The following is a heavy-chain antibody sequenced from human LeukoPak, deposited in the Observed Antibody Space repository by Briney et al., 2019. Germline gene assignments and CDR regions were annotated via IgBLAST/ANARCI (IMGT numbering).Heavy chain of an antibody. CDR1: GFTFSDYY. D-gene: IGHD2-21*02. Sequence: GSLRLSCAASGFTFSDYYMSWIRQPPGKGLEWIGEINHSGSTNYNPSLKSRVTISVDTSKNQFSLKLSSVTAADTAVYYCARAGIVVVTAIRDWGQGTLVTVSS. CDR2: INHSGST. V-gene: IGHV4-34*01. J-gene: IGHJ4*02. CDR3: ARAGIVVVTAIRD.